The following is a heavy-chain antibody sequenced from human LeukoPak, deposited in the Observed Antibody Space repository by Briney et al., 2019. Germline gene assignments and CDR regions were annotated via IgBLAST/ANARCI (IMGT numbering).Heavy chain of an antibody. CDR1: GGSISNKF. J-gene: IGHJ4*02. Sequence: PSETLSLTCSVPGGSISNKFWSWVRQPAGKGLEWIGRIYSSGSTNYNPSLESRLTMPVDTSNNQFSRKLSSVTAADTAVYYRARWGAWSPVVFDYWGQGTLVTVSS. CDR2: IYSSGST. CDR3: ARWGAWSPVVFDY. D-gene: IGHD2-15*01. V-gene: IGHV4-4*07.